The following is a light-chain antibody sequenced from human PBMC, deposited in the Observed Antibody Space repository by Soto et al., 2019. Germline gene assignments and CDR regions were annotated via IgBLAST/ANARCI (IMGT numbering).Light chain of an antibody. CDR1: SSDIGDSNH. CDR3: SSYASTSALYV. CDR2: DVA. J-gene: IGLJ1*01. V-gene: IGLV2-14*03. Sequence: QSVLTQPASVSGSPGQSITISCTGTSSDIGDSNHVSWYQQHPGKAPELIIYDVASRPSGVSGRFSGSKSGNTASLTISGLQAGDEADYYCSSYASTSALYVFGTGTKVTVL.